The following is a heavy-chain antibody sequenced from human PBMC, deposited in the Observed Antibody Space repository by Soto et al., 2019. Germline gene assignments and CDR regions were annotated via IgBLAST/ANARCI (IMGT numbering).Heavy chain of an antibody. CDR2: IKSKTDGGTT. D-gene: IGHD2-15*01. J-gene: IGHJ6*02. CDR1: GFTFSNAW. Sequence: GGSLRLSCAASGFTFSNAWMNWVRQAPGKGLEWVGRIKSKTDGGTTDYAAPVKGRFTISRDDSKNTLYLQMNSQKTEDTAVYYCTTDMCSGGSCYSAGKPGYYYYGMDVWGQGTTVTVS. CDR3: TTDMCSGGSCYSAGKPGYYYYGMDV. V-gene: IGHV3-15*07.